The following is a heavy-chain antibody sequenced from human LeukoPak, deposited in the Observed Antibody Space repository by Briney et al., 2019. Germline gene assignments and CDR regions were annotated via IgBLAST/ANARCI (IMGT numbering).Heavy chain of an antibody. CDR3: ASSYYGSGSYDPSFDY. D-gene: IGHD3-10*01. V-gene: IGHV4-59*01. Sequence: SETLSLTCTVSGGSISSYYCSWIRQPPGKGLEWIGYIYYSGSTNYNPSLKSRVTISVDTSKNQFSLKLSSVTAADTAVYYCASSYYGSGSYDPSFDYWGQGTLVTVSS. CDR2: IYYSGST. CDR1: GGSISSYY. J-gene: IGHJ4*02.